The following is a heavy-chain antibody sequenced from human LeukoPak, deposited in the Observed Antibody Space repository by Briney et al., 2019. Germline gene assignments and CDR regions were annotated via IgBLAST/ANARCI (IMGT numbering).Heavy chain of an antibody. CDR3: AKDKAAWPSYALDY. D-gene: IGHD2-2*01. CDR2: ISHDGSNK. J-gene: IGHJ4*02. CDR1: GFSFSYYG. Sequence: GGSLRLSCAASGFSFSYYGMHWVRQAPGKGLEWVAVISHDGSNKYYADSAKSRFTISRDNSKDTLYLQMNSLRAEDTAVYYCAKDKAAWPSYALDYWGQGTLVTVSS. V-gene: IGHV3-30*18.